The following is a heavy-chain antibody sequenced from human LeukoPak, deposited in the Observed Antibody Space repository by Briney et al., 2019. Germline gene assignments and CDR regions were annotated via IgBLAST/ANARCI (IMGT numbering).Heavy chain of an antibody. CDR2: IYYSGST. Sequence: SETLSLTCTVSGGSISSGGYYWSWIRQHPGKGLEWIGYIYYSGSTYYNPSLKSRVTISVDTSKNQFSLKLSSVTAADTAVYYRARVRCSGGSCYYDYWGQGTLVTVSS. V-gene: IGHV4-31*03. J-gene: IGHJ4*02. CDR1: GGSISSGGYY. D-gene: IGHD2-15*01. CDR3: ARVRCSGGSCYYDY.